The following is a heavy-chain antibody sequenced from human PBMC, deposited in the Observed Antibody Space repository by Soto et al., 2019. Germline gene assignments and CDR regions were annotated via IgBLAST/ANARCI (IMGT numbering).Heavy chain of an antibody. D-gene: IGHD2-2*01. J-gene: IGHJ6*02. V-gene: IGHV3-30-3*01. Sequence: GGSLRLSCAASGFTFSSYAMHWVRQAPGKGLEWVAVISYDGSNKYYADSVKGRFTISRDNSKNTLYLQMNSLRAEDTAVYYCARDHQVKAGLYYYYYYGMDVWGQGTTVTVSS. CDR2: ISYDGSNK. CDR1: GFTFSSYA. CDR3: ARDHQVKAGLYYYYYYGMDV.